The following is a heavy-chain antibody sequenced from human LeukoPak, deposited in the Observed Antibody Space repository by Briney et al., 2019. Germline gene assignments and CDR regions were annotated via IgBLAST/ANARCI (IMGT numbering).Heavy chain of an antibody. J-gene: IGHJ4*02. Sequence: GGSLRLSCAASGFTFSSYGMHWVRQAPGKGLVWVSRIKSDGSNTNYADSVKGRSTISRDNAKNTLHLQMNSLRAEDTAVYYCARGGYYGSGRYYFDSWGQGTLVTVSS. CDR1: GFTFSSYG. CDR3: ARGGYYGSGRYYFDS. V-gene: IGHV3-74*01. CDR2: IKSDGSNT. D-gene: IGHD3-3*01.